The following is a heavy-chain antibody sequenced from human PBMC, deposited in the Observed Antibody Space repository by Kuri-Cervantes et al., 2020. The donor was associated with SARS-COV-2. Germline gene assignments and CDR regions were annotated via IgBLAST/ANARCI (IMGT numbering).Heavy chain of an antibody. Sequence: GGSLRLSCAASGFTLKSYALHWVHQAPGKGLEWVAVISYDGSRKYYADSVKGRFSISRDNSKNTLYLQMNSLRAEDTAVYYCAREGIAGPFDYWGQGTLVTVSS. V-gene: IGHV3-30-3*01. CDR1: GFTLKSYA. CDR2: ISYDGSRK. J-gene: IGHJ4*02. CDR3: AREGIAGPFDY. D-gene: IGHD6-13*01.